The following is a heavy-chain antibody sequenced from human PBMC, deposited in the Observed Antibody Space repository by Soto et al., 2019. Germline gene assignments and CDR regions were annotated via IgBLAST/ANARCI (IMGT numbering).Heavy chain of an antibody. V-gene: IGHV3-11*01. J-gene: IGHJ4*02. CDR2: ISSSGNIM. Sequence: QVQLVESGGGLVKPGGSLRLSCAASGFTFTDYYMSWLRQAPGKGLEWVSYISSSGNIMYYADSVKGRFTISRDNAKNSLYLQMDSLRAEDTAVYYCARDSVIYASNFDCWGQGTLVTVSS. D-gene: IGHD2-8*01. CDR1: GFTFTDYY. CDR3: ARDSVIYASNFDC.